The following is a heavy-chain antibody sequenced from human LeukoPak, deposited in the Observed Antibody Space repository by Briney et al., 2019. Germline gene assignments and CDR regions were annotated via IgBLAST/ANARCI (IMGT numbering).Heavy chain of an antibody. D-gene: IGHD2-2*01. V-gene: IGHV1-24*01. CDR3: ARAGGCSSTSCYYLNDAFDI. J-gene: IGHJ3*02. CDR1: GHTLTEFS. Sequence: ASVKVSCKVSGHTLTEFSIHWVRQAPGKGLEWMGGFDPEDDETIYAQKFQGRVIMTEDTSTDTAYMELSSLRSEDTAVYYCARAGGCSSTSCYYLNDAFDIWGQGTMVTVSS. CDR2: FDPEDDET.